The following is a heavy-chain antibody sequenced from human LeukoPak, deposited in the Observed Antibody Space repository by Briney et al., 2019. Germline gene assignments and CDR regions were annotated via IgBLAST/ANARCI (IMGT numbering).Heavy chain of an antibody. CDR3: ARGDCSGGSCYSRYYFDY. J-gene: IGHJ4*02. V-gene: IGHV4-59*01. D-gene: IGHD2-15*01. CDR2: IYYSGST. Sequence: PSETLSLTCTVSGGSISSYYWSWIRQPPGKGLEWIGYIYYSGSTNYNPSLKSRVTISVDTSKNQLSLKLSSVTAADTAVYYCARGDCSGGSCYSRYYFDYWGQGTLVTVSS. CDR1: GGSISSYY.